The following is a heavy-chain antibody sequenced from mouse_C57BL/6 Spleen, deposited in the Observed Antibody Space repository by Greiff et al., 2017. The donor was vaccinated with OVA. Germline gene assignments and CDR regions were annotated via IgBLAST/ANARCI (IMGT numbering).Heavy chain of an antibody. V-gene: IGHV5-16*02. CDR3: ARRSGNYVFDY. CDR1: GFTFSDYY. CDR2: INYDGSST. J-gene: IGHJ2*01. D-gene: IGHD2-1*01. Sequence: EVQVVESEGGLVQPGSSMKLSCTASGFTFSDYYMAWVRQVPEKGLEWVANINYDGSSTYYLDSLKSRFIISRDNAKNILYLQMSSLKSEDTATYYCARRSGNYVFDYWGQGTTLTVSS.